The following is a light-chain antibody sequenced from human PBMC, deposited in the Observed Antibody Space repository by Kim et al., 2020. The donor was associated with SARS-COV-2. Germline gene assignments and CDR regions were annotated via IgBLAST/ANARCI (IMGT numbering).Light chain of an antibody. CDR2: DVT. Sequence: QSALTQPASVSGSPGRSITISCTGTSSDVGGYTYVSWYQQHPDKAPKLLIYDVTKRPSGVSDRFSGSKSGNTASLTNSGLQAEDEADYYCNSYTSSNTLVFGGGAQLADL. J-gene: IGLJ2*01. V-gene: IGLV2-14*01. CDR1: SSDVGGYTY. CDR3: NSYTSSNTLV.